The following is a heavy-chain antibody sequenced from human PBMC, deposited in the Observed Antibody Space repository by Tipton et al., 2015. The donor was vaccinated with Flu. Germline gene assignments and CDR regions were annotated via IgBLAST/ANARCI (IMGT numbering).Heavy chain of an antibody. CDR3: AGVDIVLVPSGSKENWFDP. CDR1: GDSIRSVTYY. CDR2: IYYSGNA. J-gene: IGHJ5*02. Sequence: TLSLTCTVSGDSIRSVTYYWGWIRQPPGKGLEWIGNIYYSGNAYYNPSLKSRVTILVDTSKNQMSLNLNSVTAADTAVYYCAGVDIVLVPSGSKENWFDPWGQGILVTVSS. D-gene: IGHD2-8*02. V-gene: IGHV4-39*07.